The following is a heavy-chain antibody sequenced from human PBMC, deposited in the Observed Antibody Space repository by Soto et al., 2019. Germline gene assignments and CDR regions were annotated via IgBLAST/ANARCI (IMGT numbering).Heavy chain of an antibody. Sequence: ASVKVSCKASGYTFTSYDINWVRQATGQGLEWMGWMNPNSGNTGYAQKFQGRVTMTRNTSISTAYMELSSLRSEDTAVYYCARERIYYTPPNFDYGGGGTLVTAPQ. CDR3: ARERIYYTPPNFDY. CDR2: MNPNSGNT. V-gene: IGHV1-8*01. CDR1: GYTFTSYD. J-gene: IGHJ4*02. D-gene: IGHD3-3*01.